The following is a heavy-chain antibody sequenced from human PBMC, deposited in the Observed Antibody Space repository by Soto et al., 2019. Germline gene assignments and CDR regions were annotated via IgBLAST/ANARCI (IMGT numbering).Heavy chain of an antibody. Sequence: GGSLRLSCAASGFTFSSYAMSWVRQAPGKGLEWVSAISGSGGSTYYADSVKGRFTISRDNSKNTLYLQMNSLRAEDTAVYYCAKAVDTAMVMVGNWFDPWGQGTLVTVSS. D-gene: IGHD5-18*01. V-gene: IGHV3-23*01. J-gene: IGHJ5*02. CDR2: ISGSGGST. CDR3: AKAVDTAMVMVGNWFDP. CDR1: GFTFSSYA.